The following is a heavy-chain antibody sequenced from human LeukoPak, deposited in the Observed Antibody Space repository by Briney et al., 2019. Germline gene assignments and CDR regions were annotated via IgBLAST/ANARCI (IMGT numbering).Heavy chain of an antibody. V-gene: IGHV1-8*01. CDR2: MNPNSGNT. J-gene: IGHJ5*02. CDR3: ARVRVDFDWLLYPNWFDP. Sequence: ASVKVSCKASGYTFTSYDINWVRQATGQGLEWMGWMNPNSGNTGYAQKFQGRVTMTRNTSISTAYMELSSLRSEDTAVYYCARVRVDFDWLLYPNWFDPWGQGTLVTVSS. D-gene: IGHD3-9*01. CDR1: GYTFTSYD.